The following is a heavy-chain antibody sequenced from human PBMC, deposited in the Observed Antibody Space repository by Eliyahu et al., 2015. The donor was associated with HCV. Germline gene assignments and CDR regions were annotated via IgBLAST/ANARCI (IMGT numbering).Heavy chain of an antibody. V-gene: IGHV3-33*01. D-gene: IGHD1-26*01. Sequence: QVQVVESGGGVVQPGRSLRLSCSVSGFTVSTHGMLWVRQAPGKALPGGALIWHDGTRENYAESVKGRFTISRDVSTNTVYLQMNSLTFEDTAVYRCARDLSLGSLADWGQGALVIVSS. CDR3: ARDLSLGSLAD. CDR2: IWHDGTRE. CDR1: GFTVSTHG. J-gene: IGHJ4*02.